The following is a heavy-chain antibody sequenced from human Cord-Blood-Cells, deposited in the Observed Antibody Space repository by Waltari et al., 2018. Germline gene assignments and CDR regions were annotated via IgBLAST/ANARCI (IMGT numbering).Heavy chain of an antibody. CDR1: GFTVSSDY. Sequence: EVLLVESGGGLIQPGGSLRRFWASSGFTVSSDYQSLVRQAPGKGLEWVSVIYSGGSTYYADSVKGRFTISRDNSKNTLYLQMNSLRAEDTAVYYCAREGHSSGWSFDYWGQGTLVTVSS. CDR2: IYSGGST. V-gene: IGHV3-53*01. CDR3: AREGHSSGWSFDY. J-gene: IGHJ4*02. D-gene: IGHD6-19*01.